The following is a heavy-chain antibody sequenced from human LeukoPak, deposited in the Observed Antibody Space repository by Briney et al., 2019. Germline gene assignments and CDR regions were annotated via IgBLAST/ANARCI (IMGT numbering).Heavy chain of an antibody. J-gene: IGHJ5*02. Sequence: SETLSLTCAVYGGSFSGYYWSWIRQPPGKGLEWIGEINHSGSTNYNPSLKSRVTISVDTSKNQFSLKLSSVTAAGTAVYYCARMTRILYRKGGFDPWGQGTLVTVSS. CDR2: INHSGST. CDR1: GGSFSGYY. CDR3: ARMTRILYRKGGFDP. D-gene: IGHD2/OR15-2a*01. V-gene: IGHV4-34*01.